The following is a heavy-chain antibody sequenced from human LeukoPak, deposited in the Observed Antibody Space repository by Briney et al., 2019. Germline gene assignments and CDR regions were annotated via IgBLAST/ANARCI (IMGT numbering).Heavy chain of an antibody. V-gene: IGHV3-48*03. Sequence: GGSLRLSCAASEFTFRSYEMNWVRQAPGKGLEWISYISNSDTTIDYADSVKGRFTVSRDNAKNSLYLQMNSLRVEDTAVYYCARGLVGYYAMDVWGQGTTVTVSS. D-gene: IGHD3-10*01. CDR1: EFTFRSYE. CDR3: ARGLVGYYAMDV. J-gene: IGHJ6*02. CDR2: ISNSDTTI.